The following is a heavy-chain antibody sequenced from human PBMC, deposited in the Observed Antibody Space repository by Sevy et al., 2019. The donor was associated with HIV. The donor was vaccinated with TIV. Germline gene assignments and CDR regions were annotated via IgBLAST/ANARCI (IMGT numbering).Heavy chain of an antibody. Sequence: SETLSLTCSVSGDSISGYYWSWIRQTPGKGLEWIGYIYYSGRTDYNPSLKSRVTISADTSKNQFSLKLNSVTAADTAVYYCARPYSNFYYAMDVWGQGTTVTVSS. J-gene: IGHJ6*02. V-gene: IGHV4-59*01. D-gene: IGHD3-3*02. CDR3: ARPYSNFYYAMDV. CDR1: GDSISGYY. CDR2: IYYSGRT.